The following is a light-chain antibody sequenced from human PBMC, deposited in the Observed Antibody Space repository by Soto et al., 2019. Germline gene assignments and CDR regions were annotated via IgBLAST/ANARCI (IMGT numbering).Light chain of an antibody. CDR3: QQFNNPLT. CDR2: DAS. J-gene: IGKJ4*01. CDR1: QGISSA. V-gene: IGKV1D-13*01. Sequence: AIQLTQSPSSLSASVGDRVTITCQASQGISSALAWYQQKPGKAPKLLIYDASSLESGVPSRFSGSGSGTDFTLTISSLQPEDFATYYCQQFNNPLTFGGGTKVEIK.